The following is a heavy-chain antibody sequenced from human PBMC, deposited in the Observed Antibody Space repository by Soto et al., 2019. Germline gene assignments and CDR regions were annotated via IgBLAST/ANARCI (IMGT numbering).Heavy chain of an antibody. CDR1: GFTFSSYA. J-gene: IGHJ6*02. V-gene: IGHV3-30-3*01. Sequence: PGGSLRLSCAASGFTFSSYAMHWVRQAPGKGLEWVAVISYDGSNKYYADSVKGRFTISRDNSKNTLYLQMNSLRAEDTAVYYCARDLSPFYSSGSLYYYYGMDVWGQGTTVTVSS. CDR3: ARDLSPFYSSGSLYYYYGMDV. D-gene: IGHD6-19*01. CDR2: ISYDGSNK.